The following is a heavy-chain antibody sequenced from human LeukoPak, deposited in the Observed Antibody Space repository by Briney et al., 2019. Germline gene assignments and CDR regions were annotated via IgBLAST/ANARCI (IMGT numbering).Heavy chain of an antibody. CDR2: VYYTVST. V-gene: IGHV4-39*01. D-gene: IGHD3-9*01. Sequence: PSETLSLTCTVSGASVSDSLSYWGWVRQPPGKGLEWVANVYYTVSTYYNPSLKSRVTMSVDTSKNQFSLKMTSVTAADTAIYYCARLTKGRYFDYIFAFWGQGILVTVSS. J-gene: IGHJ4*02. CDR1: GASVSDSLSY. CDR3: ARLTKGRYFDYIFAF.